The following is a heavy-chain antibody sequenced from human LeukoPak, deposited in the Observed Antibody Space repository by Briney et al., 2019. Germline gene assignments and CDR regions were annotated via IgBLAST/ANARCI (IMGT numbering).Heavy chain of an antibody. V-gene: IGHV1-3*01. D-gene: IGHD6-19*01. CDR2: INAGNGNT. J-gene: IGHJ4*02. CDR3: ARATVISGWYGFDY. Sequence: GASVKVSCKASGYTFTSYGISWVRQAPGQRLEWMGWINAGNGNTKYSQKFQGRVTITRDTSASTAYMELSSLRSEDTAVYYCARATVISGWYGFDYWGQGTLVTVSS. CDR1: GYTFTSYG.